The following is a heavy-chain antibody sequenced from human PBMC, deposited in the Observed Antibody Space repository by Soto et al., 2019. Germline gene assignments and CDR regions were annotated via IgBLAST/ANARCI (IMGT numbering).Heavy chain of an antibody. V-gene: IGHV3-49*03. J-gene: IGHJ4*02. CDR3: ARDLASTTIPNY. Sequence: FLRLPCTASGFTFDAYAMIWFRQAPGKGLEWVGFIRSKTYGGTAEYAASVKGRVTISRDDSKRIAYLQMSSLKTEDTAVYYCARDLASTTIPNYRGQGTLVTVSS. CDR2: IRSKTYGGTA. CDR1: GFTFDAYA. D-gene: IGHD4-17*01.